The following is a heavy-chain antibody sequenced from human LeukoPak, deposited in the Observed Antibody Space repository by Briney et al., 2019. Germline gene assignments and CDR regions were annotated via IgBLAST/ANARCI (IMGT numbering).Heavy chain of an antibody. Sequence: GASVKVSCKASGYNFTSYYMHWVRQAPGQGLEWMGIINPSGGTTSYAQKFQGRVTVTRDTSTSTVYMELSSLRSEDTAVYHCARDLVVVTGLRTRGSFDIWGQGTMVTVSS. V-gene: IGHV1-46*01. J-gene: IGHJ3*02. D-gene: IGHD2-21*02. CDR1: GYNFTSYY. CDR2: INPSGGTT. CDR3: ARDLVVVTGLRTRGSFDI.